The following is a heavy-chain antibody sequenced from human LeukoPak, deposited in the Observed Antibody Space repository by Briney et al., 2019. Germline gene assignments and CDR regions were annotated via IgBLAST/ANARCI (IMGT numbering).Heavy chain of an antibody. V-gene: IGHV1-2*02. Sequence: GASVKVSCKASGYTFIDHHIHWVRQAPGQGLEWMGWIYPKIENTNYPQKFQGRVTMTGDTSTTTVYMDLSRVRSDDTAVYFCVRSSGWSLFDYWGQGTLVTVSS. CDR3: VRSSGWSLFDY. CDR2: IYPKIENT. D-gene: IGHD6-19*01. CDR1: GYTFIDHH. J-gene: IGHJ4*02.